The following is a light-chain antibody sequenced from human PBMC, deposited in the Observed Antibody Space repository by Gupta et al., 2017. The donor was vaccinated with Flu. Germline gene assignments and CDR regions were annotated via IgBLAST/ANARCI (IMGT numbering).Light chain of an antibody. CDR1: QTITNW. CDR3: QQYNSFSHT. Sequence: PSTLSASVGDSVTITCRASQTITNWLAWYQQKPGKAPKLLIYAASTLESGVPSRFSGSGSGTEFTLTITSLQPDDFATYYCQQYNSFSHTFGQGTKLEIK. V-gene: IGKV1-5*03. J-gene: IGKJ2*01. CDR2: AAS.